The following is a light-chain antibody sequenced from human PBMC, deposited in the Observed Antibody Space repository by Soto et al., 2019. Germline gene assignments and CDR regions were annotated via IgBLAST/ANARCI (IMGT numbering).Light chain of an antibody. Sequence: QSVLTQPASVSGSPGQSITISCTGTSSDVGGYNLVSWYQQHPGKAPKLMIYEGSKRPSGVSNRFSGSKSGNTAPLTISGLQAEDEADYYCCSYSGNRIYVLGNGTKVTVL. CDR1: SSDVGGYNL. CDR3: CSYSGNRIYV. V-gene: IGLV2-23*01. CDR2: EGS. J-gene: IGLJ1*01.